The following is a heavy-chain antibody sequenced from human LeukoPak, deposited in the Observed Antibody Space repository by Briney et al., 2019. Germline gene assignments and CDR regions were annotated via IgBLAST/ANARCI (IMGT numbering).Heavy chain of an antibody. CDR3: AKTGYQLLKGAFDI. CDR1: GYTFTSYD. V-gene: IGHV1-8*01. J-gene: IGHJ3*02. CDR2: MNPNSGNT. D-gene: IGHD2-2*01. Sequence: ASVKVSCKASGYTFTSYDINWVRQATGQGLEWMGWMNPNSGNTGYAQKFHGIVTTTTNTSISTAYMELSSVTAADTAVYYCAKTGYQLLKGAFDIWGQGTMVTVSS.